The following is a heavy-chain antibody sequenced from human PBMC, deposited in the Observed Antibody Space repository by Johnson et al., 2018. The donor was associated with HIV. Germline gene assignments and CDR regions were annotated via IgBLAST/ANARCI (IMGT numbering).Heavy chain of an antibody. D-gene: IGHD3-16*01. CDR1: GFTFSSYA. CDR2: ISYDGSNK. CDR3: AKPPSMGADAFDI. Sequence: QMLLVESGGGVVQPGRSLRLSCAASGFTFSSYAMHWVRQAPGKGLEWVAVISYDGSNKYYAASVKGRFTISRDNSKNTLYLQMNSLRAEDTAVYYCAKPPSMGADAFDIWGQGTMVTVSS. J-gene: IGHJ3*02. V-gene: IGHV3-30*04.